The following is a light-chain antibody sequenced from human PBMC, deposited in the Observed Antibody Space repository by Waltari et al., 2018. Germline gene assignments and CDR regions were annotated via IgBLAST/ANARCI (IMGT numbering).Light chain of an antibody. CDR3: QVWDSASDHYV. CDR2: DDS. J-gene: IGLJ1*01. CDR1: NSGGRS. Sequence: SYVLTQPPSVSGAPGETASITWGDNNSGGRSVHWYQQKPDQAPVLIVYDDSGRPAAIPERFSGSNSGNTATLPFSRVEAWDEADYYCQVWDSASDHYVFGTGTKVTAL. V-gene: IGLV3-21*02.